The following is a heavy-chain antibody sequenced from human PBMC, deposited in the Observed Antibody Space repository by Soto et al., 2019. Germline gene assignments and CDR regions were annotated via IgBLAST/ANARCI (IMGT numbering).Heavy chain of an antibody. CDR2: LSGSGGST. J-gene: IGHJ5*02. V-gene: IGHV3-23*01. D-gene: IGHD3-16*01. Sequence: EVQLLESGGGLVQPGGSLRLSCAASGFTFSSYAMSWVRQAPGKGLEWVSALSGSGGSTYYADSVKGRFTISRDNSKSTLYLQMNSLRAEDTAVYYCAKSDRGWFGPFDPWGQGTLVTVSS. CDR3: AKSDRGWFGPFDP. CDR1: GFTFSSYA.